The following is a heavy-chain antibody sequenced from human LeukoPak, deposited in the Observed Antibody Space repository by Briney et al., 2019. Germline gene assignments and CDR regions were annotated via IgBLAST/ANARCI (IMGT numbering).Heavy chain of an antibody. CDR1: GFTFDDYT. CDR2: ISGDGINT. D-gene: IGHD5-18*01. Sequence: GGSLRLSCAASGFTFDDYTMHWVRQAPGKGLEWVSLISGDGINTYYADSVKGRFTISRDNSKNSLYLQMSSLTAEDTALYYCAKDMSEYSYGPEYWGQGTLVTVSS. CDR3: AKDMSEYSYGPEY. V-gene: IGHV3-43*02. J-gene: IGHJ4*02.